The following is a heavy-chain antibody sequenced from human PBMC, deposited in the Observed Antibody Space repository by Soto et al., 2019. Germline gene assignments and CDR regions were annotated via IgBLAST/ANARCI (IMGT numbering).Heavy chain of an antibody. Sequence: TSETLCLTCTVSGGSLSRYYWSWIRQPPGKGLEWIGYIYYSGSTNYNPSLKSRVTISVDTSKNQFSLKLSSVTAADTAVYYCALGAGGSSGWPCDYWGQGTLVTVSS. CDR1: GGSLSRYY. D-gene: IGHD6-19*01. CDR3: ALGAGGSSGWPCDY. V-gene: IGHV4-59*01. J-gene: IGHJ4*02. CDR2: IYYSGST.